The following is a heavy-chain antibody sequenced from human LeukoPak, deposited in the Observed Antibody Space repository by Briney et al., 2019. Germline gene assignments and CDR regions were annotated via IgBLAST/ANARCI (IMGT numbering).Heavy chain of an antibody. Sequence: SGGSLRLSCAASGFTFSSYGMSWVRQAPGKGLEWVSVIYSGGSTYYADSVKGRFTISRDNSKNTLYLQMNSLRAEDTAVYYCARDYIGLYSGSYYDYWGQGTLVTVSS. D-gene: IGHD1-26*01. CDR1: GFTFSSYG. CDR3: ARDYIGLYSGSYYDY. CDR2: IYSGGST. V-gene: IGHV3-66*01. J-gene: IGHJ4*02.